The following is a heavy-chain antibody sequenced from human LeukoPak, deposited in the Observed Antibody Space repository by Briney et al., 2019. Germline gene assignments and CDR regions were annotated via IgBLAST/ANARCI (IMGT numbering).Heavy chain of an antibody. V-gene: IGHV3-48*04. CDR1: RFTFSSYS. J-gene: IGHJ4*02. CDR3: ARGSIAVAGPFGY. D-gene: IGHD6-19*01. CDR2: ISSRSSTK. Sequence: PGGSLILSCAASRFTFSSYSMKWVRQAPGKGLEGVSYISSRSSTKYYADSVKGRFTVSRDNAKNSLYLQMNSLRAEDTAVYYCARGSIAVAGPFGYWGQGTLVTVSS.